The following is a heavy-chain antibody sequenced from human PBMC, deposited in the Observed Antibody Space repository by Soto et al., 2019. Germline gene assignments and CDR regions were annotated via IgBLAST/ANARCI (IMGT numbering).Heavy chain of an antibody. CDR2: IKQDGSET. V-gene: IGHV3-7*04. CDR3: AGSSGWLDYY. J-gene: IGHJ4*02. Sequence: EVQLVESGGGLVQPGGSLRLYCAASGFTFSSFWMRWVREAPGKGLEWVANIKQDGSETRYVDSVKGRFTISRDNDKHSLYLQIASLSAEDTAVYYWAGSSGWLDYYWGQGILVTVSS. D-gene: IGHD3-22*01. CDR1: GFTFSSFW.